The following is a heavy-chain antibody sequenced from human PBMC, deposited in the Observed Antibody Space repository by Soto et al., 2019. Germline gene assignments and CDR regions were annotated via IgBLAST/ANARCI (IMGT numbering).Heavy chain of an antibody. CDR1: GGSFSGYY. D-gene: IGHD1-7*01. Sequence: TSETLSLTCAVYGGSFSGYYWSWIRQPPGKGLEWIGEINHSGSTNYNPSLKSRVTISVDTSKNQFSLKLSSVTAADTALYYCARGVGTGTIYYYYYGMDVWGQGTTVTVSS. V-gene: IGHV4-34*01. J-gene: IGHJ6*02. CDR3: ARGVGTGTIYYYYYGMDV. CDR2: INHSGST.